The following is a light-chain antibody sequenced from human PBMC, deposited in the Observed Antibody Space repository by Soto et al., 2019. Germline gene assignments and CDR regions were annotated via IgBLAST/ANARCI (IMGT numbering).Light chain of an antibody. CDR2: GVN. CDR3: SSYATGDNYV. J-gene: IGLJ1*01. V-gene: IGLV2-14*02. Sequence: QSALTQPASVSGSPGQSITISCTGSSSDIGSYGLVSWYQQHPGKAPKLIIYGVNKRPSGVSNRFSGSKSGNTASLTVSGLQAEDEADYYCSSYATGDNYVFGSGTKVTVL. CDR1: SSDIGSYGL.